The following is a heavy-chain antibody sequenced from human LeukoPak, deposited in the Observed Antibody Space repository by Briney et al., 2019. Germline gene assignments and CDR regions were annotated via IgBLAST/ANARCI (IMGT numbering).Heavy chain of an antibody. Sequence: SETLSLTCAVYGGSFSGYYWSWIRQPPGKGLEWIGEINHSGSTNYNPSLKSRVTISVDTSKNQFSLKLSSVTAADTAVYYCARHAVGTSDAFDIWGQGTMATVSS. J-gene: IGHJ3*02. CDR1: GGSFSGYY. V-gene: IGHV4-34*01. CDR2: INHSGST. CDR3: ARHAVGTSDAFDI.